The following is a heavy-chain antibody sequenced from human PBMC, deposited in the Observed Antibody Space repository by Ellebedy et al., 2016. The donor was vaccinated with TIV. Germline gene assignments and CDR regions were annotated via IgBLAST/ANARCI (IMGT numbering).Heavy chain of an antibody. CDR2: ISSSSSYI. CDR1: GFTFSSYS. V-gene: IGHV3-21*01. D-gene: IGHD2-2*01. CDR3: AKVVPYGSYYDY. Sequence: PGGSLRLSCAASGFTFSSYSMNWVRQAPGKGLEWVSSISSSSSYIYYADSVKGRFTISRDNAKNSLYLQMNSLRAEDTAVYYCAKVVPYGSYYDYWGQGTLVTVSS. J-gene: IGHJ4*02.